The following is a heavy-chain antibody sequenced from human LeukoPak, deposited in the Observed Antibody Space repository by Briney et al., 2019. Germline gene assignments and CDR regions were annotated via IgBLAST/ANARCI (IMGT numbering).Heavy chain of an antibody. CDR1: GFTVSSNY. J-gene: IGHJ4*02. D-gene: IGHD2-21*01. CDR3: AKANSQALFDY. Sequence: PGGSLRLSCAASGFTVSSNYMSWVRQAPGKGLEWVSVIYSGGSTYYADSVKGRFTISRDNSKNTLYLQMNSLRAEDTAVYYCAKANSQALFDYWGQGTLVTVSS. V-gene: IGHV3-53*05. CDR2: IYSGGST.